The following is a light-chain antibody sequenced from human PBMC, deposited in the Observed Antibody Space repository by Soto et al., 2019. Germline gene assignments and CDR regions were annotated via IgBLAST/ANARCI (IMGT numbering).Light chain of an antibody. Sequence: DIQLTQSPSSLSASVGDRVTITCRASQSISNYLNWYQQRPGKAPTLLIYSITFLQSGVPSRFSGGGSGTDFTLTVNNLQPEDFATYYCQQSYGVPYSFGQGTKLQI. V-gene: IGKV1-39*01. J-gene: IGKJ2*03. CDR3: QQSYGVPYS. CDR2: SIT. CDR1: QSISNY.